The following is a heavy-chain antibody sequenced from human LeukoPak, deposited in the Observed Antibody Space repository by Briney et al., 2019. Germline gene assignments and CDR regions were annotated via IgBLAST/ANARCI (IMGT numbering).Heavy chain of an antibody. CDR2: LYSGGMT. Sequence: PGGSLRLSCAASGFTVNNYYMTWVRQAPGKGLECVSILYSGGMTYYADSVGGRFTISTDNSKNTVNLQMNSPRAEDTAIYYCGRMFGGNYYGYYFDYWGQGSMVTVSS. J-gene: IGHJ4*02. D-gene: IGHD1-26*01. CDR1: GFTVNNYY. CDR3: GRMFGGNYYGYYFDY. V-gene: IGHV3-53*01.